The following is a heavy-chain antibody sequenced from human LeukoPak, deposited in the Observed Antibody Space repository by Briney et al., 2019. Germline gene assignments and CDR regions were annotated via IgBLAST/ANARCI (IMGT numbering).Heavy chain of an antibody. CDR1: GFTFSDYY. CDR2: ISSSGSTT. Sequence: GGSLRLSCAASGFTFSDYYMSWIRQAPGKGLEWVSYISSSGSTTYYADSVKGRFTISRDNSKNTLYLQMNSLRAEDTAVYYCAKAWAYCGGDCYAYYYYGMDVWGQGTTVTVSS. J-gene: IGHJ6*02. V-gene: IGHV3-11*01. CDR3: AKAWAYCGGDCYAYYYYGMDV. D-gene: IGHD2-21*02.